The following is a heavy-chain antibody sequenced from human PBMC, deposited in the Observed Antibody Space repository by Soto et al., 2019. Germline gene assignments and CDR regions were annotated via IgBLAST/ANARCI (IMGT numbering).Heavy chain of an antibody. D-gene: IGHD3-10*01. J-gene: IGHJ4*02. V-gene: IGHV3-23*01. CDR1: GFSFASFA. CDR3: AKWSYHDY. Sequence: HPVASLRLACTTYGFSFASFAVTWVRQAPGKGLEWVATISGSDGKTYYADSVKGRFSISRDTSRNTLYLQMNSLRADDTDIYYWAKWSYHDYWGQGTRVTVFS. CDR2: ISGSDGKT.